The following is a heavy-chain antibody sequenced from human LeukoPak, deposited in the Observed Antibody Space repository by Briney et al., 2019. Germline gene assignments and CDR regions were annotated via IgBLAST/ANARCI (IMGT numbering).Heavy chain of an antibody. D-gene: IGHD4-17*01. J-gene: IGHJ4*02. V-gene: IGHV1-8*01. CDR2: MNHNSGNT. CDR3: ARGRPGPNYGDLDY. CDR1: GYTFTSYD. Sequence: GASVKVSCKASGYTFTSYDINWVRQATGQGLEWMGWMNHNSGNTGYAQKFQGRVTMTRNISISTAYMELSSLRYEDTAVYYCARGRPGPNYGDLDYWGQGALVTVSS.